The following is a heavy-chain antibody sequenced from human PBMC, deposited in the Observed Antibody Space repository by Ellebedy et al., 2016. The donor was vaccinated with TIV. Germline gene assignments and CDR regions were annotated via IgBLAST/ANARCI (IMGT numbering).Heavy chain of an antibody. CDR2: VFYSGIT. Sequence: MPGGSLRLSCTVSAHSITSYYWNWIRQPPGKGLEWIGYVFYSGITNYNPSLRSRVTMSVDTSTDQFSLRLSSLTAADAAVYYCAGVRDGSRPFDYWGQGALVTVSS. CDR3: AGVRDGSRPFDY. J-gene: IGHJ4*02. V-gene: IGHV4-59*01. CDR1: AHSITSYY. D-gene: IGHD6-13*01.